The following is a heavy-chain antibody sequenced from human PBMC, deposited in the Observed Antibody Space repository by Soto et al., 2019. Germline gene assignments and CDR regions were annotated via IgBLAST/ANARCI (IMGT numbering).Heavy chain of an antibody. CDR1: GFTFDDYA. D-gene: IGHD6-13*01. Sequence: EVQLVESGGGLVQPGRSLRLSCAASGFTFDDYAMHWVRQAPGKGLEWVSGISWNSGSIGYADSVKGRFTISRDNAKNSLYLQMNSLRAEDTALYYCAKDGVRSSSWYLRTEYYYYYYMDVWGKGTTVTVSS. CDR2: ISWNSGSI. CDR3: AKDGVRSSSWYLRTEYYYYYYMDV. V-gene: IGHV3-9*01. J-gene: IGHJ6*03.